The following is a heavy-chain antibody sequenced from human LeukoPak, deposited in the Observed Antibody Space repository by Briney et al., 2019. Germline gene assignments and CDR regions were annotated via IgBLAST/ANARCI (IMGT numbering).Heavy chain of an antibody. CDR2: ISSSSSYI. Sequence: GGSLRLSCAASGFTFSSYSMNWVRQAPGKGLEWVSSISSSSSYIYYADSVKGRFTISRDNAKNSLYPQMNSLRAEDTAVYYCARENIVLMVYAIDDWGQGTLVTVSS. J-gene: IGHJ4*02. V-gene: IGHV3-21*01. D-gene: IGHD2-8*01. CDR1: GFTFSSYS. CDR3: ARENIVLMVYAIDD.